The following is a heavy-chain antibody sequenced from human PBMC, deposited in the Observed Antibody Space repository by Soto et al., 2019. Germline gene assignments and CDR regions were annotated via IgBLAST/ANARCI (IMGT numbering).Heavy chain of an antibody. CDR1: GFNFNTYY. CDR3: AREGELRFSMVRGRLTSGNHRNGVDV. J-gene: IGHJ6*02. Sequence: PGGSLRLSCTASGFNFNTYYMTWVRQAPGKGLEWVANIKEDGSEQYYVDSVGGRFTISRDNTKKSLYLQMNSLRGEDTAVYYCAREGELRFSMVRGRLTSGNHRNGVDVWGQGTTVTVSS. V-gene: IGHV3-7*01. D-gene: IGHD3-10*01. CDR2: IKEDGSEQ.